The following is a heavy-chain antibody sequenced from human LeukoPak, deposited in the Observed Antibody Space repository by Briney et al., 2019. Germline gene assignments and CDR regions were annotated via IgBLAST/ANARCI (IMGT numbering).Heavy chain of an antibody. CDR3: ARVSRYCSGGSCYSEYYFDY. CDR2: INPNSGGT. CDR1: GYTFTGYY. D-gene: IGHD2-15*01. J-gene: IGHJ4*02. Sequence: ASVKVSCKASGYTFTGYYMHWVRQAPGQGLEWMGRINPNSGGTNYAQKFQGRVTMTRDTSISTAYMELSRLRSDDTAVYYCARVSRYCSGGSCYSEYYFDYWGQGTLVTVTS. V-gene: IGHV1-2*06.